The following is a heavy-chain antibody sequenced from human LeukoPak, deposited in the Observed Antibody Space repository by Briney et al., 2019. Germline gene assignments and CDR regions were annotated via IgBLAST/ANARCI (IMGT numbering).Heavy chain of an antibody. J-gene: IGHJ4*02. Sequence: SETLSLTCTVSGASFSSSTYYWGWIRQPPGKGLEWIGSIYYSGSTYYNPSLKSRVTMSVDTSKNQFSLKPSSVTAADTAVYYCARHAGGISATGTRPFDYWGQGTPVTVSS. CDR3: ARHAGGISATGTRPFDY. D-gene: IGHD6-13*01. V-gene: IGHV4-39*01. CDR1: GASFSSSTYY. CDR2: IYYSGST.